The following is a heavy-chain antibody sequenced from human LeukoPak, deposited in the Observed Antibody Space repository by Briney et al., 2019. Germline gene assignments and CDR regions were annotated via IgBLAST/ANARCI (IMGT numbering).Heavy chain of an antibody. CDR3: ASSIPTKYSSGWYGLFDY. Sequence: ASVKVSCKASGYTFTSYYMHWVRQAPGQGLEWMGIINPSGGSTSYAQKFQGRVTMTRDMSTSTVYMEPSSLRSEDTAVYYCASSIPTKYSSGWYGLFDYWGQGTLVTVSS. V-gene: IGHV1-46*01. CDR2: INPSGGST. CDR1: GYTFTSYY. D-gene: IGHD6-19*01. J-gene: IGHJ4*02.